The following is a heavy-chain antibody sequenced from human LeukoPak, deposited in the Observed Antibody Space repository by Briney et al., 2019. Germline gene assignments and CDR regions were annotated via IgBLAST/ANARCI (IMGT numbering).Heavy chain of an antibody. CDR1: GYSFTSYW. CDR3: ARSMWSGYTANWFDP. J-gene: IGHJ5*02. D-gene: IGHD3-3*01. CDR2: IYPGDSDT. V-gene: IGHV5-51*01. Sequence: GESLKISCKGSGYSFTSYWIGWVRQMPGKGLEWMEIIYPGDSDTRYSPSFQGQVTISADKSISTAYLQWSSLKASDTAMYYCARSMWSGYTANWFDPWGQGTLVTVSS.